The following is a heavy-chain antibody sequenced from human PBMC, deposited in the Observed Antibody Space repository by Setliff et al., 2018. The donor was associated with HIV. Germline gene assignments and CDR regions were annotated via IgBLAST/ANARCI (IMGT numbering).Heavy chain of an antibody. CDR3: AKDCSGGSCYYYYMDD. V-gene: IGHV3-23*01. Sequence: PGGSLRLSCAVSGFTFSSYAMSWVRQAPGKGLEWVSSISGSGGSTHYADSVKGRFTISRDNSKNTLYLQMNSLRVEDTAVYYCAKDCSGGSCYYYYMDDWDKGTTVTVSS. CDR2: ISGSGGST. J-gene: IGHJ6*03. D-gene: IGHD2-15*01. CDR1: GFTFSSYA.